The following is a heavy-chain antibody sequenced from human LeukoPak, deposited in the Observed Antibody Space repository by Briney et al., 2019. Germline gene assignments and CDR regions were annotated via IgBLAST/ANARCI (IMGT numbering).Heavy chain of an antibody. CDR2: FYYSGTS. V-gene: IGHV4-59*08. CDR3: ASAFSGYEQFDF. J-gene: IGHJ4*02. D-gene: IGHD5-12*01. Sequence: SETLSLTCSVSGGSTSSYYWSWIRQPPGKGLEWIGYFYYSGTSNYNPSLKSRVTISVDTSKNQLSLKLGSVTAADTAVYYCASAFSGYEQFDFWGQGTLVTVSS. CDR1: GGSTSSYY.